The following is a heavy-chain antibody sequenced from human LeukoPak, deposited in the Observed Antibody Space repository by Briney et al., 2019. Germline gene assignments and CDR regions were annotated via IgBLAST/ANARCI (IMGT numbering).Heavy chain of an antibody. CDR3: AKDLYSSSSQYYFDY. J-gene: IGHJ4*02. CDR1: GFTFSSYA. Sequence: SGGSLRLSCAASGFTFSSYAMSWVRQAPGKRLEWVSAISGSGGSTYYADFVKGRFTISRDNSKNTLYLQMNSLRAEDTAVYYCAKDLYSSSSQYYFDYWGQGTLVTVSS. CDR2: ISGSGGST. V-gene: IGHV3-23*01. D-gene: IGHD6-6*01.